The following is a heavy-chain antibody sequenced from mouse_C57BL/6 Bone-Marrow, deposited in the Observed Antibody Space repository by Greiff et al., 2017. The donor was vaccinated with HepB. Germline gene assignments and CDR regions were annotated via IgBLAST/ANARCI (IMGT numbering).Heavy chain of an antibody. Sequence: EVKLMESGPSLVRPSQTLSLTCTVTGFSINSDCYWIWIRQFPGNKLEYIGYTFYSGITYYNPSLESRTYITRDTSKNQFSLKLSSVTTEDTAIYYCARAYYYGSSYGVDYWGQGTSVTVSS. V-gene: IGHV3-3*01. J-gene: IGHJ4*01. CDR2: TFYSGIT. CDR3: ARAYYYGSSYGVDY. CDR1: GFSINSDCY. D-gene: IGHD1-1*01.